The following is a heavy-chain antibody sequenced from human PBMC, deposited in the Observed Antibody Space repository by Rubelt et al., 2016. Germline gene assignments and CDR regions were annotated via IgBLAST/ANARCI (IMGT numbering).Heavy chain of an antibody. J-gene: IGHJ4*02. V-gene: IGHV3-74*01. Sequence: GKGLVWVSRINSDGSTTSYADSVKGRFTISRDNAKNSLYLQMNSLRAEDTAVYYCARGARVWGTGLDYWGQGTLVTVSS. D-gene: IGHD3-16*01. CDR3: ARGARVWGTGLDY. CDR2: INSDGSTT.